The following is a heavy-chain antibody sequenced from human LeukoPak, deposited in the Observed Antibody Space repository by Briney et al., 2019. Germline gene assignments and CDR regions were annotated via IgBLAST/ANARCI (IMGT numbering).Heavy chain of an antibody. CDR1: GGSISGYY. V-gene: IGHV4-59*08. Sequence: TSETLSLTCSVSGGSISGYYWSWIRQPPGKGLEWIGYIYYSGSTNYNPPLKSRVIISVDTSKNQFSLKLSSVTAADTAVYYCVRVGGSNYYYYGMDVWAQGTTVTVSS. CDR2: IYYSGST. D-gene: IGHD2-15*01. CDR3: VRVGGSNYYYYGMDV. J-gene: IGHJ6*02.